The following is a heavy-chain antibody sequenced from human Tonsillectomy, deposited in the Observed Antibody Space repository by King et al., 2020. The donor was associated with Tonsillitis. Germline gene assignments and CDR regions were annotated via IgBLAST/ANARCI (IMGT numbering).Heavy chain of an antibody. CDR2: ISAYNGNT. V-gene: IGHV1-18*01. D-gene: IGHD2-21*01. J-gene: IGHJ2*01. CDR1: GYTFTSYD. CDR3: ARVTNCGGDCPLYWYFDL. Sequence: QLVQSGAEVKKPGASVKVSCKASGYTFTSYDIAWVRQAPGQGLEWMGWISAYNGNTNYAQKLQGRVTMTTDTSTSTAYMELRSLRSDDTAVYYCARVTNCGGDCPLYWYFDLWGRGTLVTVSS.